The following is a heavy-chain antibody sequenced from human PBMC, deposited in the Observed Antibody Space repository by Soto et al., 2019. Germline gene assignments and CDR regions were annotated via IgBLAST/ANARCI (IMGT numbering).Heavy chain of an antibody. Sequence: GGSLRLSCAASGFTFSNYAMTWVRQAPGKGLEWVSAISDNGERTHYADSVKGRFSISRDNSKNTLDLQMNSLRVEDTAVYFCAKVVEQQLLRVAFDCWCLGILVNVS. D-gene: IGHD6-13*01. CDR2: ISDNGERT. J-gene: IGHJ4*02. CDR3: AKVVEQQLLRVAFDC. V-gene: IGHV3-23*01. CDR1: GFTFSNYA.